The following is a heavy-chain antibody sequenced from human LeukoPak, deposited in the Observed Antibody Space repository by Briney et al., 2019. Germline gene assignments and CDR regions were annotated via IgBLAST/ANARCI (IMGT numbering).Heavy chain of an antibody. V-gene: IGHV3-30*02. CDR2: IRYDGSNK. CDR3: TTDSGQN. D-gene: IGHD5-12*01. J-gene: IGHJ4*02. CDR1: GFTFSSYG. Sequence: GGSLRLSCAASGFTFSSYGMHWVRQAPGKGLEWVAFIRYDGSNKYYADSVKGRFTISRDDSKNTLYLQMNSLKTEDTAVYYCTTDSGQNWGQGTLVTVSS.